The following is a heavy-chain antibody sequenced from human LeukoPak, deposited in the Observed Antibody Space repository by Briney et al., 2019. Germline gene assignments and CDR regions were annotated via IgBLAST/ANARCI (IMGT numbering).Heavy chain of an antibody. V-gene: IGHV3-48*03. Sequence: GGSLRLSCAASGFTFSSYEMNWVRQAPGKGLEWISYIGSSGSTIYYADSVKGRFTISRDNAKNSPYLQMKGLRAEDTAIYYCARGTVWFDPWGQGTLVTVSS. CDR3: ARGTVWFDP. CDR2: IGSSGSTI. D-gene: IGHD4-17*01. J-gene: IGHJ5*02. CDR1: GFTFSSYE.